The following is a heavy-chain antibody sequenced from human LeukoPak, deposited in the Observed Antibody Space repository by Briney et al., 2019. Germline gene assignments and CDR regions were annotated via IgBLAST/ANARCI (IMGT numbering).Heavy chain of an antibody. CDR2: ISYDGSNK. V-gene: IGHV3-30-3*01. D-gene: IGHD6-19*01. CDR3: ARDRYSSGWYYFDY. Sequence: GGSLRLSCAASGFTFSSYAMHWVRQAPGKGLEWVAVISYDGSNKYYADSVMGRFTISRDNSKNTLYLQMNSLRAEDTAVYYCARDRYSSGWYYFDYWGQGTLVTVSS. J-gene: IGHJ4*02. CDR1: GFTFSSYA.